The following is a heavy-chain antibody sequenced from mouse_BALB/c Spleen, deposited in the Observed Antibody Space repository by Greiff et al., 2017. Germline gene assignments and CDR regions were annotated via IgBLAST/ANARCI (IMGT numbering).Heavy chain of an antibody. CDR3: ATHGGFDV. J-gene: IGHJ1*01. V-gene: IGHV5-6*01. CDR2: ISSGGSYT. CDR1: GFTFSSYG. Sequence: EVQLVESGGDLVKPGGSLKLSCAASGFTFSSYGMSWVRQTPDKRLEWVATISSGGSYTYYPDSVKGRFTISRDNAKNTLYLQMSSLKSEDTAMYYCATHGGFDVWGAGTTVTVSS.